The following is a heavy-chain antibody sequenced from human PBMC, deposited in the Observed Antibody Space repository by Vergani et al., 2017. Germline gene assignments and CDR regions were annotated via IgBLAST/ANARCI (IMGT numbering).Heavy chain of an antibody. CDR3: ARSRPYCTSGSCPAI. Sequence: QLQLQESGPGLVKPSATLSLTCSVSGASIRSSNYYWGWIRQPPGKGLEWIASIYYSGSTYYNPSLKSRVTISVDTSKSQFSLKLNSVTVADTAVYYCARSRPYCTSGSCPAIWGQGTLVTVSS. CDR2: IYYSGST. D-gene: IGHD2-15*01. V-gene: IGHV4-39*01. CDR1: GASIRSSNYY. J-gene: IGHJ4*02.